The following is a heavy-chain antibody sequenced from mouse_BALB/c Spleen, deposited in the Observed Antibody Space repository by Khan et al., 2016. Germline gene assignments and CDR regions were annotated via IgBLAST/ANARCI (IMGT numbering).Heavy chain of an antibody. CDR3: ARGDY. Sequence: EVELVESGGGLVQPGGSRKLSCAASGFTFSRFGMHWVRQTPEKGLEWVAYISSGSSTIYYVDTLKGRFTISSDNPKNALFLHMTSLRSEDTAMYNCARGDYWGQGTTLTVSS. CDR1: GFTFSRFG. J-gene: IGHJ2*01. V-gene: IGHV5-17*02. CDR2: ISSGSSTI.